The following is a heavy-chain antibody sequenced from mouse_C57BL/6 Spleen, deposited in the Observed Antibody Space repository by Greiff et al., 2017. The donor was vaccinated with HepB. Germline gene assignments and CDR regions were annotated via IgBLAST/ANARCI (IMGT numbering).Heavy chain of an antibody. CDR1: GYTFTSYW. V-gene: IGHV1-59*01. CDR2: IDPSDSYT. CDR3: ARSGLRDEAWFAY. D-gene: IGHD2-4*01. Sequence: QVQLQQPGAELVRPGTSVKLSCKASGYTFTSYWMHWVKQRPGQGLEWIGVIDPSDSYTNYNQKFKGKATLTVDTSSSPAYMQLSSLTSEDSAVYYCARSGLRDEAWFAYWGQGTLVTVSA. J-gene: IGHJ3*01.